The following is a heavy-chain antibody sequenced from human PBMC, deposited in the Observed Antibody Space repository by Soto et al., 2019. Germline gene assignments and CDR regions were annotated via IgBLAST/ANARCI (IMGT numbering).Heavy chain of an antibody. CDR1: GGSISSYY. CDR3: AREGCTDCIAAAGTLDY. D-gene: IGHD6-13*01. V-gene: IGHV4-4*07. CDR2: IYTSGST. Sequence: QVQLQESGPGLVKPSETLSLTCTVSGGSISSYYWSWIRQPAGKGLEWIGRIYTSGSTNYNPYLKSRVTMSVDTSKTQFCLKLSSVTAADTAVYYCAREGCTDCIAAAGTLDYWGQGSLVTVSS. J-gene: IGHJ4*02.